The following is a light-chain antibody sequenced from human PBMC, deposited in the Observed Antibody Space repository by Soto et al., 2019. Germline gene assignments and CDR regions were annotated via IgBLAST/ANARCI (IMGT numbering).Light chain of an antibody. Sequence: ENVLTQSPATLSLSPGERATLSCRASQSVDRYLAWYQQKPGQAPRLLIYDASNRATGIPARFSGSGSGTDFTLNISSLEPEDFAVYYCQQRKNWPPLTFGGGTKVEIK. CDR1: QSVDRY. CDR2: DAS. J-gene: IGKJ4*01. CDR3: QQRKNWPPLT. V-gene: IGKV3-11*01.